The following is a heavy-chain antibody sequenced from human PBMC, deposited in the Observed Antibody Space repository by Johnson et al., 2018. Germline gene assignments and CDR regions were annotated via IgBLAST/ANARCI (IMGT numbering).Heavy chain of an antibody. J-gene: IGHJ6*03. V-gene: IGHV4-34*01. CDR1: DGSLIGYY. CDR2: INHSGIT. Sequence: QVQLQQWGAGLLKPSETLSLTCGVYDGSLIGYYWSWIRQPPGKGLEWIGEINHSGITNYNPSLKSRVTISGGTPKNQSYLMLTSVTAADTAVYYCARVAGSYSRGYYYMDVWGKGTTVTVSS. D-gene: IGHD1-26*01. CDR3: ARVAGSYSRGYYYMDV.